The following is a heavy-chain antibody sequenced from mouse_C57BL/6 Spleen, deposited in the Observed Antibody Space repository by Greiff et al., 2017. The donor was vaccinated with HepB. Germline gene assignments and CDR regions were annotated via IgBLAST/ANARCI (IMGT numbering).Heavy chain of an antibody. CDR2: INPNNGGT. D-gene: IGHD1-1*01. V-gene: IGHV1-22*01. J-gene: IGHJ2*01. CDR3: ARPYYYGSRDYYFDY. CDR1: GYTFTDYN. Sequence: EVQLQQSGPELVKPGASVKMSCKASGYTFTDYNMHWVKQSHGKSLEWIGYINPNNGGTSYNQKFKGKATLTVNKSSSTAYMELRSLTSEDSAVYYCARPYYYGSRDYYFDYWGQGTTLTVSS.